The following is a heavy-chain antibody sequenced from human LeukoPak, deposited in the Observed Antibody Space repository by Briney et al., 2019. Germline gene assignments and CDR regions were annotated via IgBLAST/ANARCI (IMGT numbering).Heavy chain of an antibody. J-gene: IGHJ5*02. Sequence: SETLSLTCAVSGYSISSGYYWSWIRQPPGKGLEWIGEINHSGSTNYNPSLKSRVTISVDTSKNQFSLKLSSVTAADTAVYYCARESGTGIGWFDPWGQGTLVTVSS. CDR1: GYSISSGYY. D-gene: IGHD1-26*01. CDR2: INHSGST. V-gene: IGHV4-34*01. CDR3: ARESGTGIGWFDP.